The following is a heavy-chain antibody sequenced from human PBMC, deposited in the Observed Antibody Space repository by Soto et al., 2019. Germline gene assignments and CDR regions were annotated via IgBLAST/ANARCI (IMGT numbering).Heavy chain of an antibody. J-gene: IGHJ3*02. CDR2: IYYSGST. CDR3: ARHTSAHGGYDAFDI. D-gene: IGHD3-16*01. Sequence: SETLSLTFTVSGGSISSSSYYWGWIRQPPGKGLEWIGSIYYSGSTYYKPSLKSRVTISVDTSKNQFSMKLRTMTAADTAVYYCARHTSAHGGYDAFDIWGQGTMVT. CDR1: GGSISSSSYY. V-gene: IGHV4-39*01.